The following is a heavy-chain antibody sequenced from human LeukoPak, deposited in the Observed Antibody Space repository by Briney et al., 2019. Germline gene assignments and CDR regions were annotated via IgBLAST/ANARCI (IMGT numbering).Heavy chain of an antibody. CDR3: AREPNSSHQGGNDY. D-gene: IGHD2-15*01. CDR1: GGSFSGYY. CDR2: INHSGST. J-gene: IGHJ4*02. Sequence: SETLSLTCAVYGGSFSGYYWSWIRQPPGKGLEWIGEINHSGSTNYNPSLKSRVAISVDTSKNQSSLKLSSVTAADTAVYYCAREPNSSHQGGNDYWGQGTLVTVSS. V-gene: IGHV4-34*01.